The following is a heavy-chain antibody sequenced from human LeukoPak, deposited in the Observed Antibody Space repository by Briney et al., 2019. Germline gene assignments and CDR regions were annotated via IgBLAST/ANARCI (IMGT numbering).Heavy chain of an antibody. CDR2: ISSSSSYI. J-gene: IGHJ6*02. D-gene: IGHD3-10*01. V-gene: IGHV3-21*04. Sequence: GGSLRLSCAASGFTFSSYSMNWVRQAPGKGLEWVSSISSSSSYIYYADSVKGRFTISRDNAKNSLYLQMNSLRAEDTAVYYCAREGLWFGELFFLYGMDVWGQGTTVTVSS. CDR3: AREGLWFGELFFLYGMDV. CDR1: GFTFSSYS.